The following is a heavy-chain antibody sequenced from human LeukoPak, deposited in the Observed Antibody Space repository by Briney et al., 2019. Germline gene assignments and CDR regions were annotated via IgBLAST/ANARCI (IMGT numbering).Heavy chain of an antibody. CDR2: IIPIFGTA. D-gene: IGHD3-3*01. J-gene: IGHJ6*03. CDR3: ARDSYYDFWSGYPRYYYMDV. Sequence: ASVKVSCKASGGTFSSYAISWVRQAPGQGLEWMGGIIPIFGTANYAQKFQGRVTITADKSTSTAYMELSSLRSEDTAVYYCARDSYYDFWSGYPRYYYMDVWGKGTTVTISS. CDR1: GGTFSSYA. V-gene: IGHV1-69*06.